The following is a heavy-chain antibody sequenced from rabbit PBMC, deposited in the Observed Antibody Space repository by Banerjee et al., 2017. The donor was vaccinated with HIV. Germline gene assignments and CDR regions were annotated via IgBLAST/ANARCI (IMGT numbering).Heavy chain of an antibody. CDR3: ARGYAGNSDFTPYFNL. D-gene: IGHD8-1*01. J-gene: IGHJ4*01. CDR2: IDPVFGST. V-gene: IGHV1S7*01. Sequence: QLVESGGGLVQPGGSLKLSCKASGLDFSSYSMSWVRQAPGKGLEWIGYIDPVFGSTYYASWVNGRFTISSHNAQNTLYLQLNSLTAADTATYFCARGYAGNSDFTPYFNLWGQGTLVTVS. CDR1: GLDFSSYS.